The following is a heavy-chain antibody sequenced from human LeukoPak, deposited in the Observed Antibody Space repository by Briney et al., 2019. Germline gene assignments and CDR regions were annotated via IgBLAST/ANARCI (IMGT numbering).Heavy chain of an antibody. CDR3: ARAHVDTAMVTHAFDI. CDR2: ISYDGSNK. CDR1: GFTFSSYW. V-gene: IGHV3-30-3*01. Sequence: GGSLRLSCAASGFTFSSYWMSWVRQAPGKGLEWVAVISYDGSNKYYADSVKGRFTISRDNAKNSLYLQMNSLRAEDTAVYYCARAHVDTAMVTHAFDIWGQGTMVTVSS. J-gene: IGHJ3*02. D-gene: IGHD5-18*01.